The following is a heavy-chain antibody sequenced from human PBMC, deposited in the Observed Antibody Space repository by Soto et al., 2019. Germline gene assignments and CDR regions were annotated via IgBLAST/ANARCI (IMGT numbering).Heavy chain of an antibody. CDR3: ARQGPDIVVVPAAILHYYGMDV. D-gene: IGHD2-2*01. V-gene: IGHV5-51*01. J-gene: IGHJ6*02. CDR2: IYPGDSDT. CDR1: GYSFTSYW. Sequence: PGESLKISCKCSGYSFTSYWIGWVRQMPGKGLEWMGIIYPGDSDTRYSPSFQGQVTISADRSISTAYLQWSSLKASDTAMYYCARQGPDIVVVPAAILHYYGMDVWGQGTTVTVSS.